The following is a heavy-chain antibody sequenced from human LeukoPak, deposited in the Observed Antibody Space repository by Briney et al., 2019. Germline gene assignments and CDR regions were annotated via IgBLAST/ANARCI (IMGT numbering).Heavy chain of an antibody. V-gene: IGHV3-21*01. J-gene: IGHJ4*02. CDR1: GFTFSRYS. CDR3: ARDRSTDFWSGYYTNYFDY. CDR2: ISSSRNYI. Sequence: GGSLRLSCAASGFTFSRYSMNWVRQAPGKGLEWVSSISSSRNYIYYADSVKGRFTISRDNAKNSLYLQMNSLRAEDTAVYYCARDRSTDFWSGYYTNYFDYWGQGTLVTVSS. D-gene: IGHD3-3*01.